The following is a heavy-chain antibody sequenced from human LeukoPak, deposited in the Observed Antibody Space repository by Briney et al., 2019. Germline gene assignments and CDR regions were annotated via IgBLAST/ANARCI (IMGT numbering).Heavy chain of an antibody. D-gene: IGHD6-13*01. CDR2: IGTAGDT. CDR3: ARVAAAGKGFDH. CDR1: GFTFSSYD. V-gene: IGHV3-13*01. Sequence: PGGSLRLSCTASGFTFSSYDMHWVRRGTGKGLEWVSAIGTAGDTYYGGSVKGRFTISRENAKNSLYLQMNSLRAGDTAVYYCARVAAAGKGFDHWGQGTLVTVSS. J-gene: IGHJ4*02.